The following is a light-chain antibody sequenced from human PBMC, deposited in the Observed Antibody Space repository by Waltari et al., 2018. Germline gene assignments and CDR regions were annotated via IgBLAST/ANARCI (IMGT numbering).Light chain of an antibody. Sequence: EVLMTQSPYTLSLSPGETATLSCRASQSVDNSLAWYQQKIGQAPSLLIYGASNRAADIPDRFSASGYGTEFTLTISSLQSEDFAVYYCQQYESWPRTFGQGTKLEI. CDR3: QQYESWPRT. CDR1: QSVDNS. CDR2: GAS. V-gene: IGKV3D-15*01. J-gene: IGKJ2*01.